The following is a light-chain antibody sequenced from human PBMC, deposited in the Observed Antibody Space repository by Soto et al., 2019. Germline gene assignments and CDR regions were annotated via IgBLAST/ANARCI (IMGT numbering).Light chain of an antibody. V-gene: IGKV3-11*01. CDR1: QSVNSY. CDR2: DAS. CDR3: QHRSIWPVS. J-gene: IGKJ5*01. Sequence: EIWMTQSPATLSVSPGERATLSCRASQSVNSYLAWYQQKPGLAPRLLIYDASSRATGIPARFSGSGYGTDLTLTISSIETEDFEVYYCQHRSIWPVSFGQGTRLEIK.